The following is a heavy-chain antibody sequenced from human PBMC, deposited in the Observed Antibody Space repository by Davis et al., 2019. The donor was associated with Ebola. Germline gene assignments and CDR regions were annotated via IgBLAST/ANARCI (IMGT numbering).Heavy chain of an antibody. Sequence: GESLKISCAASGFTFSSYSMNWVRQAPGKGLEWVSSISSSSSYIYYADSVKGRFTISRDNAKNSLYLQMNSLRAEDTAVYYCAKGVGPYYYYGMDVWGQGTTVTVSS. D-gene: IGHD1-26*01. J-gene: IGHJ6*02. V-gene: IGHV3-21*01. CDR2: ISSSSSYI. CDR3: AKGVGPYYYYGMDV. CDR1: GFTFSSYS.